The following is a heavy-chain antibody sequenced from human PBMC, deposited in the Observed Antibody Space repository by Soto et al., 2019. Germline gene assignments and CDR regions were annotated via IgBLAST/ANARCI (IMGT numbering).Heavy chain of an antibody. D-gene: IGHD5-12*01. V-gene: IGHV1-18*01. CDR2: ISAYNGNT. Sequence: GASVEVSCKTSGYTFSNYGINWVRQAPGQGLEWMGWISAYNGNTNFAQKLQGRVSLTTDTSSTTAYMELRSLTSDDTAVYYCARDLVPGYTGFSDYWGQGTLVTVSS. J-gene: IGHJ4*02. CDR1: GYTFSNYG. CDR3: ARDLVPGYTGFSDY.